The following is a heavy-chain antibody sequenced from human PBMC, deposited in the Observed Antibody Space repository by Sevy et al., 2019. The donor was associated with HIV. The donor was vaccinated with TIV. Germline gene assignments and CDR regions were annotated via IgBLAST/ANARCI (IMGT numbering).Heavy chain of an antibody. J-gene: IGHJ4*02. V-gene: IGHV3-11*01. CDR1: GFTLSDYY. CDR2: ISSTGSTI. D-gene: IGHD4-17*01. CDR3: ARDVGPSDDYGDYISCFDY. Sequence: GGSLRLSCVASGFTLSDYYMSWIRHAPGKGLEWVSTISSTGSTIYYADSVKGRFTISRDNAKNSLYLQMNSLRAEDTAVYYCARDVGPSDDYGDYISCFDYWGQGTLVTVSS.